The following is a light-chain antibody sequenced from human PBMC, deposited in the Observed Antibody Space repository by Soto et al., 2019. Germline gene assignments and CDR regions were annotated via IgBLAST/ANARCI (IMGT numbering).Light chain of an antibody. CDR2: NTN. J-gene: IGLJ1*01. V-gene: IGLV1-44*01. CDR1: SSNIGSNT. Sequence: VLTQPPSVSGTPGQRVTVSCSGSSSNIGSNTVSWYQQLPGTAPKLLIYNTNQRPSGVPDRFSGSKSGTSASLAIRGLQSEDEAEYYCAAWDDSLIGFYVFGAGTKVTVL. CDR3: AAWDDSLIGFYV.